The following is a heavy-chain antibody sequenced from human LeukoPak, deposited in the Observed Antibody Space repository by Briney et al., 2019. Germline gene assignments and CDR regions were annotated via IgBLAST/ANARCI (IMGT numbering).Heavy chain of an antibody. D-gene: IGHD6-6*01. Sequence: SETLSLTCTVSGYSISSGYYWGWIRQPPGKGLEWIGSIYHSGSTYYNPSLKSRVTISVDTSKNQFSLKLSSMTAADTAVYYCARIEYSSSRYYYYYMDVWGKGTTVTVSS. CDR3: ARIEYSSSRYYYYYMDV. CDR2: IYHSGST. J-gene: IGHJ6*03. V-gene: IGHV4-38-2*02. CDR1: GYSISSGYY.